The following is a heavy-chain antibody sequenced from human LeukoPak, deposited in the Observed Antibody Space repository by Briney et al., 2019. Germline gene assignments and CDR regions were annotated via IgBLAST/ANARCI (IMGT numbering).Heavy chain of an antibody. CDR3: AKRRGLELLYYYYMDV. Sequence: GGSLRLSCAASGFTFNSYAMSWVSQAPGKGLEWVSAISGSGGSTYYADSVKGRFTISRDNSKNTLYLQMNSLRAEDKAVYYCAKRRGLELLYYYYMDVWGRGTTVTVSS. J-gene: IGHJ6*03. CDR1: GFTFNSYA. CDR2: ISGSGGST. V-gene: IGHV3-23*01. D-gene: IGHD1-7*01.